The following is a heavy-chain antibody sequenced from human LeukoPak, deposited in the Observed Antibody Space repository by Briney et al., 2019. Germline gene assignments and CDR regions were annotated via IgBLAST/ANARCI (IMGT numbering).Heavy chain of an antibody. CDR1: GGSITSYY. V-gene: IGHV4-59*01. Sequence: SETLSLTCTVSGGSITSYYWSWIRQPPGKGLEWIGYIYYSGSTNYNPSLKSRVTISVDTSKNQFSLKLSSVTAADTAVYYCARVYYSSSYDYWYFDLWGRGTLVTVSS. CDR3: ARVYYSSSYDYWYFDL. CDR2: IYYSGST. J-gene: IGHJ2*01. D-gene: IGHD6-13*01.